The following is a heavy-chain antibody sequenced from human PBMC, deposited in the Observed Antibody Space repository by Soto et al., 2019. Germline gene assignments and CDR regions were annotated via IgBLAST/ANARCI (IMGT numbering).Heavy chain of an antibody. J-gene: IGHJ4*02. Sequence: VGSLRVSCAASGFTVSSNYMSWVRQAPGKGLEWVSVIYSGGSTYYADSVKGRFTISRDNSKNTLYLQMNSLRAEDTAVYYCASARTYCSGDCYAFDYWGQGTLVTVSS. V-gene: IGHV3-53*01. CDR2: IYSGGST. D-gene: IGHD2-21*02. CDR3: ASARTYCSGDCYAFDY. CDR1: GFTVSSNY.